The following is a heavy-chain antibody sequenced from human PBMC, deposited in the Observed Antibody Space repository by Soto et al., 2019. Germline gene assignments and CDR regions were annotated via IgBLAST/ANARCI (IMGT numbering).Heavy chain of an antibody. CDR3: GRGRASPYYVVD. V-gene: IGHV4-30-4*01. CDR2: IYYSGST. J-gene: IGHJ4*02. CDR1: AESLCRGYYY. Sequence: PLETLSLTRTVSAESLCRGYYYWHWIRQPPGKGLEWIGYIYYSGSTYYNPSLKSRVTISVDTSKNQFSLKLSSVTAADTAVYYCGRGRASPYYVVDRAQGTLVTVSS.